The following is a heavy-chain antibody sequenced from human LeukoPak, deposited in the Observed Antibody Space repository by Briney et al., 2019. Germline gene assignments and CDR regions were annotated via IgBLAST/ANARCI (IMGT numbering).Heavy chain of an antibody. J-gene: IGHJ4*02. V-gene: IGHV4-59*01. Sequence: SETLSLTCTVSGGSISSYYWSWIRQPPGKGLEWIGYIYYSGSTNYNPSLKSRVTISVDTSKNQFSLKLSSVTAADTAVYYCARFLLGGGAAAGTVDYWGQGTLVTVSS. D-gene: IGHD6-13*01. CDR2: IYYSGST. CDR1: GGSISSYY. CDR3: ARFLLGGGAAAGTVDY.